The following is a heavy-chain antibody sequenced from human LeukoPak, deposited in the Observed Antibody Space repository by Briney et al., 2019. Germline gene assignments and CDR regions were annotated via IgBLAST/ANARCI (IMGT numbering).Heavy chain of an antibody. D-gene: IGHD3-3*01. V-gene: IGHV4-31*03. Sequence: PSETLSLTCTVSGGSISSGGYYWSWIRQHPGKGLEWIGYIYYSGSTYYNPSLKSRVTISVDTSKIQFSLKLSSVTAADTAVYYCARAGGFFSPFGYWGQGTLVTVSS. J-gene: IGHJ4*02. CDR2: IYYSGST. CDR3: ARAGGFFSPFGY. CDR1: GGSISSGGYY.